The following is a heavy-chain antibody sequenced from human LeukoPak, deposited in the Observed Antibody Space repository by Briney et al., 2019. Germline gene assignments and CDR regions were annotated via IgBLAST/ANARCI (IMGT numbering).Heavy chain of an antibody. J-gene: IGHJ6*02. Sequence: EASVKVSCKASGYILTNYYMHWVRQAPGQGLEWMGIINPSDGGTSYAQNFQDRVTMTRDTSTSTVYMELSSLRSDDTAVYYCARGWNCGGDCYFYYYVMDVWGRGTTVTVSS. CDR3: ARGWNCGGDCYFYYYVMDV. CDR2: INPSDGGT. CDR1: GYILTNYY. V-gene: IGHV1-46*01. D-gene: IGHD2-21*02.